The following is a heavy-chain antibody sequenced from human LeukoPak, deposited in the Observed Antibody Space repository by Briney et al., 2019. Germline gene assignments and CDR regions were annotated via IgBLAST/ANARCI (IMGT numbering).Heavy chain of an antibody. CDR1: GGSISSSSYY. D-gene: IGHD4-23*01. J-gene: IGHJ4*02. Sequence: PSETLSLTCTVSGGSISSSSYYWGWIRQPPGKGLEWIGSIYYSGSTYYNPSLKSRVTISVDTSENQFSLKLSSVTAADTAVYYCARVPPTMVTRFGGDYWGQGTLVTVSS. CDR2: IYYSGST. CDR3: ARVPPTMVTRFGGDY. V-gene: IGHV4-39*07.